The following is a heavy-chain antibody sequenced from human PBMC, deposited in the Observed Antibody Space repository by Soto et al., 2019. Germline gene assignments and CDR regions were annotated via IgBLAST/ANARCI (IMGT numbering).Heavy chain of an antibody. D-gene: IGHD3-22*01. J-gene: IGHJ4*02. CDR2: SRDKPQGYST. CDR3: VRATYFSDSSGYTRCLDY. Sequence: GGSLTLSCAGSGVTLSDHYIDSVRQAQGKGLEWVVRSRDKPQGYSTAYAASVKGRFTTSRDESKNSAYLQMNSLKTEDKAVYYCVRATYFSDSSGYTRCLDYWGQGTLVTVSS. CDR1: GVTLSDHY. V-gene: IGHV3-72*01.